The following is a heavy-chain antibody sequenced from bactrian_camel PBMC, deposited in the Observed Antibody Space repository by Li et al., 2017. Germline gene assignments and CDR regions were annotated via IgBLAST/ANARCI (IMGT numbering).Heavy chain of an antibody. CDR2: IDTGTATT. D-gene: IGHD2*01. CDR3: AVSRIGCLTSCRGTYCPRPV. J-gene: IGHJ4*01. CDR1: GYPGRRYC. Sequence: HVQLVESGGGSVQAGGSLRLSRAAAGYPGRRYCMGWFRQTPGKEREEIAQIDTGTATTWYADSVQGRFSISKDNAKSTMYLQMDSLKPEDTAMYYCAVSRIGCLTSCRGTYCPRPVGGQGTQVTVS. V-gene: IGHV3S1*01.